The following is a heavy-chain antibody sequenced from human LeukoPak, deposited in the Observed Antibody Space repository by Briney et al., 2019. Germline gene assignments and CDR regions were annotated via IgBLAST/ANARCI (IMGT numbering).Heavy chain of an antibody. CDR1: GFTFSSYE. CDR2: IKSKTDGETT. CDR3: STISPQRGYIYGYYFDS. J-gene: IGHJ4*02. D-gene: IGHD5-18*01. Sequence: GGSLRLSCAASGFTFSSYEMNWVRQAPGKGLEWVGRIKSKTDGETTEYATPVKDRFTISRDESKATVYLQMNSLKTEDTAVYYCSTISPQRGYIYGYYFDSWGQGTLVTVSA. V-gene: IGHV3-15*01.